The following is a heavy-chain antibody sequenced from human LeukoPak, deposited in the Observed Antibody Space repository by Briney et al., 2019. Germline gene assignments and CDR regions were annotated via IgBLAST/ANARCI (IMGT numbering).Heavy chain of an antibody. Sequence: GGSLRLSCTASGFTFSTYAMSWVRQAPGKGLDWVSAISGSGSTTFYGDSVKGRFTISRNNSKNTLYLQMNSLRAEDTAVYYCAQALTEAPNWFDPWGQGTLVTVS. D-gene: IGHD4-11*01. J-gene: IGHJ5*02. V-gene: IGHV3-23*01. CDR1: GFTFSTYA. CDR2: ISGSGSTT. CDR3: AQALTEAPNWFDP.